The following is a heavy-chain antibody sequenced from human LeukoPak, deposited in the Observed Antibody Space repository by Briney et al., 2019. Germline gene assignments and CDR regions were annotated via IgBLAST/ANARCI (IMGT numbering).Heavy chain of an antibody. CDR3: ARGGYSSSSEYYFDY. CDR2: INPSGGSP. J-gene: IGHJ4*02. D-gene: IGHD6-6*01. CDR1: GYTFTSYY. Sequence: ASVKVSCKASGYTFTSYYMHWVRRAPGQGLEWMGIINPSGGSPSYAQKFQGRVTMTRDTSTSTVYMELSSLRSEDTAVYYCARGGYSSSSEYYFDYWGQGTLVTVSS. V-gene: IGHV1-46*01.